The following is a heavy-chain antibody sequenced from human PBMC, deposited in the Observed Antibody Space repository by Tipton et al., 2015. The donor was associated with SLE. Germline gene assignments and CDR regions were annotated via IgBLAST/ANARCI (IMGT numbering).Heavy chain of an antibody. J-gene: IGHJ4*02. V-gene: IGHV4-4*08. Sequence: TLSLTCTVSGGSISSYYWSWIRQPPGKGLEWIGYIYYSGSTNYSGSTNYNPSLKSRVTISLDTSKSQFSLKLSSVTAADTAVYYCARDYSPEAYFDYWGQGTLVTVSS. CDR3: ARDYSPEAYFDY. D-gene: IGHD6-13*01. CDR2: IYYSGSTNYSGST. CDR1: GGSISSYY.